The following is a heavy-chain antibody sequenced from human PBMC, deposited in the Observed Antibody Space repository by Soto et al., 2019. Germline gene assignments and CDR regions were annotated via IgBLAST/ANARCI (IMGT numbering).Heavy chain of an antibody. J-gene: IGHJ6*02. D-gene: IGHD6-13*01. CDR2: SNPSGST. CDR1: GGSFSGSY. CDR3: SRGWWWSRSWCDRAIYGMDV. V-gene: IGHV4-34*01. Sequence: SQTLSLTCAVYGGSFSGSYWRWIRQPPGKGPEWCGESNPSGSTDSNPALKSRVTRSVDTSKNQFSLKLSSVTAADTAVYYGSRGWWWSRSWCDRAIYGMDVWCQRAAVT.